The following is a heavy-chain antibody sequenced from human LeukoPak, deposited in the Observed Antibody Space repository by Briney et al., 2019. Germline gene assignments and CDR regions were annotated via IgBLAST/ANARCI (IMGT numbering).Heavy chain of an antibody. V-gene: IGHV1-46*02. D-gene: IGHD6-6*01. CDR3: ATRILPYSSSSVFNS. Sequence: ASVKVSCTASGHTFNSYYINWVRQAPGQGLEWMGRINPSGSSASYAQKFQGRVTVTRDTSTSTVYMELSSLRSEDTALYYCATRILPYSSSSVFNSWGQGTLVTVSS. CDR2: INPSGSSA. J-gene: IGHJ4*02. CDR1: GHTFNSYY.